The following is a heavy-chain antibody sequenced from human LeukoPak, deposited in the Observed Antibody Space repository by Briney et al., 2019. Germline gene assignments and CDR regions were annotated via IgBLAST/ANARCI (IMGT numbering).Heavy chain of an antibody. CDR2: VSLDGGTQ. J-gene: IGHJ6*03. D-gene: IGHD3-16*01. CDR3: AKARGVGYSSYYMDV. V-gene: IGHV3-30*02. CDR1: GFAFNTYG. Sequence: PGGSLRLSCATFGFAFNTYGMHWVRQAPGKGLEWVAFVSLDGGTQNYADSVKGRFTISRDNSKNTVSLEMNSLRAEDTAIYYCAKARGVGYSSYYMDVWGKGTTVTVSS.